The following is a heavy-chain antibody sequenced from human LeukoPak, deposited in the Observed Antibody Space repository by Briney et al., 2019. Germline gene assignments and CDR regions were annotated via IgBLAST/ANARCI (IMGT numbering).Heavy chain of an antibody. CDR3: ARERGSYEAYFDY. Sequence: SVKVSCKASGGTFSSYAISWVRQAPGQGLEWMGRIFPTFATANYAQKFQGRVTITADESTSTAYMVLSSLRSEDTAVYYCARERGSYEAYFDYWGQGTLVTVSS. J-gene: IGHJ4*02. V-gene: IGHV1-69*13. CDR1: GGTFSSYA. D-gene: IGHD1-26*01. CDR2: IFPTFATA.